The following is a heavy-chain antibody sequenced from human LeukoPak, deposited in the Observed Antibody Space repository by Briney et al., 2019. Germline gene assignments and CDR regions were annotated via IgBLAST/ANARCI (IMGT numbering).Heavy chain of an antibody. CDR1: GYTFTSYD. D-gene: IGHD3-3*01. CDR2: MNPNSGNT. V-gene: IGHV1-8*03. Sequence: ASVKVSCKASGYTFTSYDINWVRQATGQGLEWMGWMNPNSGNTGHAQKFQGRVAITRNTSISTAYMELSSLRSEDTAVYYCARGRPYDFWSGYVPLDYYYYYMDVWGKGTTVTVSS. J-gene: IGHJ6*03. CDR3: ARGRPYDFWSGYVPLDYYYYYMDV.